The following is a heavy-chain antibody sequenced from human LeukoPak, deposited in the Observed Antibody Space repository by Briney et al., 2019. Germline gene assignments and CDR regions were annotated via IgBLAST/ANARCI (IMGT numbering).Heavy chain of an antibody. CDR2: IYHSGST. CDR1: GYSISSGYY. CDR3: AREGAVAVWNTFHI. V-gene: IGHV4-38-2*02. D-gene: IGHD6-19*01. Sequence: PSETLSLTCTVSGYSISSGYYWGWIRQPPGKGLEWIGSIYHSGSTHYNPSLKSRVSISLDTSKNQIYLELSSVTAADTAIYYCAREGAVAVWNTFHIWGQGTMVAVSS. J-gene: IGHJ3*02.